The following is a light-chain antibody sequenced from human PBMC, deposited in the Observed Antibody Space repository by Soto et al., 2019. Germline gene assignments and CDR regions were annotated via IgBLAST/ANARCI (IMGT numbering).Light chain of an antibody. CDR2: GNI. V-gene: IGLV1-40*01. CDR3: QSYDSTLSARYV. J-gene: IGLJ1*01. CDR1: SSNIWAGYD. Sequence: QSVLTQPPSVSGAPAQSVTISCTGSSSNIWAGYDVHWYQHRPGTAPKLLIFGNINRPSGVPDRFSGSKSGTSASLAITGLQAEDEGDYYCQSYDSTLSARYVFGTGTKVTVL.